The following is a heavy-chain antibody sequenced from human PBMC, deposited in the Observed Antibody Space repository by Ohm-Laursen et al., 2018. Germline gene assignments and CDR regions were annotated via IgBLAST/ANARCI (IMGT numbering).Heavy chain of an antibody. V-gene: IGHV3-48*03. CDR2: ISSSGSTI. CDR3: ARLSSGWSY. D-gene: IGHD6-19*01. Sequence: SLRLSCAAFGFTFSSYEMNWARQAPGKGLEWVSYISSSGSTIYYADSVKGRLTISRDNAKNSLYLQMNSLRAEDTAVYYCARLSSGWSYWGQGTLVTVSS. CDR1: GFTFSSYE. J-gene: IGHJ4*02.